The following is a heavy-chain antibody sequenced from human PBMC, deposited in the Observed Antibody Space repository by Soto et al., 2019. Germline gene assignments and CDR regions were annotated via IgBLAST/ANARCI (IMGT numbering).Heavy chain of an antibody. CDR3: ARDGNWNYVGSFDY. J-gene: IGHJ4*02. D-gene: IGHD1-7*01. V-gene: IGHV3-33*01. Sequence: QVQLVESGGGVVQPGRSLRLSCAASGFTFSSYGMHWVRQAPGKGLEWVAVIWYDGSNKYYADSVKGRFTISRDNSKNTLYLQMNSLRAEDTAVYYCARDGNWNYVGSFDYWGQGTLVPVSS. CDR2: IWYDGSNK. CDR1: GFTFSSYG.